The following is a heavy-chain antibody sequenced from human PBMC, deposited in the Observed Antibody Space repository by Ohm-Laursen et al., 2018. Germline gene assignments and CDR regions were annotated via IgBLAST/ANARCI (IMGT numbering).Heavy chain of an antibody. V-gene: IGHV3-66*01. CDR2: IYSGGST. J-gene: IGHJ4*02. CDR1: GFTVSSNY. Sequence: GSLRLSCTASGFTVSSNYMSWVRQAPGKGLEWVSVIYSGGSTYYADSVKGRFTISRDNSKNTLYLQMNSLRAEDTAVYYCATQTSADYFDYWGQGTLVTVSS. CDR3: ATQTSADYFDY.